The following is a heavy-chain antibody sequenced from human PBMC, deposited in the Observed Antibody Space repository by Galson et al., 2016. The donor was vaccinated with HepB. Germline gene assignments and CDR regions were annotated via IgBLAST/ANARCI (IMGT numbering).Heavy chain of an antibody. V-gene: IGHV3-11*01. J-gene: IGHJ5*02. Sequence: SLRLSCAASGFIFSDYYMSWIRQAPGKGLEWVSYISSSGSTIYYADSVKGRFTISRDNAKNSLYLQMNSLRAEDTAVYYCAREGIRTWGATEAGWYNWFDPWGQG. CDR3: AREGIRTWGATEAGWYNWFDP. CDR1: GFIFSDYY. CDR2: ISSSGSTI. D-gene: IGHD1-26*01.